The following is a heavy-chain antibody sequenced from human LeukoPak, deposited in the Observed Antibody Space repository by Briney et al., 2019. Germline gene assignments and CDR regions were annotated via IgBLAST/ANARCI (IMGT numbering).Heavy chain of an antibody. V-gene: IGHV3-33*01. CDR1: KFTFRNHG. J-gene: IGHJ4*02. CDR3: ARDRGARYYDY. Sequence: QPGRSRRLSCAASKFTFRNHGMHWVRQAPGKGLEWVAIIWYDGSKQYYADSVKGRFTISRDNSKDTLYLQMNSLRDEDTAVYYCARDRGARYYDYWGQGTQVSVSS. D-gene: IGHD3-10*01. CDR2: IWYDGSKQ.